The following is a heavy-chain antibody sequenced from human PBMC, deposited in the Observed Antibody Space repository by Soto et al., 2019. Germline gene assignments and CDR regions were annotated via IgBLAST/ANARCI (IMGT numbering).Heavy chain of an antibody. CDR2: INPNSGGT. V-gene: IGHV1-2*04. CDR1: RYTFTGYY. D-gene: IGHD6-13*01. Sequence: SVKVSCNASRYTFTGYYMHWVRQAPGQGLEWMGWINPNSGGTNYAQKFQGWVTMTRDTSISTAYMELSRLRSDDTAVYYCARALYSSSWYPLDYYYYCGMDVWGQGTTVTVSS. CDR3: ARALYSSSWYPLDYYYYCGMDV. J-gene: IGHJ6*02.